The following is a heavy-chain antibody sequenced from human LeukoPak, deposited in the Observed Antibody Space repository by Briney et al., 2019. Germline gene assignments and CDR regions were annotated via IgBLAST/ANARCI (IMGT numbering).Heavy chain of an antibody. J-gene: IGHJ4*02. CDR1: GFTFYTYT. CDR2: ISYDGSSK. D-gene: IGHD3-16*01. Sequence: GGSLRLSCAASGFTFYTYTMTWARQAPGKGLEWVAVISYDGSSKYYADSVKGRFTISRDNSINALYLQMNSLRLDDTAVYYCVGEIGPRSFDYWGQGTLVTVSS. CDR3: VGEIGPRSFDY. V-gene: IGHV3-30-3*01.